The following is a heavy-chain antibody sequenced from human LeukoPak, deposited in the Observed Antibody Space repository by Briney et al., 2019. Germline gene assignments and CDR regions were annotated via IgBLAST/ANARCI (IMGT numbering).Heavy chain of an antibody. J-gene: IGHJ4*02. CDR3: VQDGPLRSDY. Sequence: SETLSLTCTVSGASMNTYYYGWIRQPAGKGLEWIGRIFASGTTNYNPSLKSRIAMSVDTSKNQFLLNLTSVTAADTAMYYCVQDGPLRSDYWGQGTLVTVSS. D-gene: IGHD3-16*01. V-gene: IGHV4-4*07. CDR1: GASMNTYY. CDR2: IFASGTT.